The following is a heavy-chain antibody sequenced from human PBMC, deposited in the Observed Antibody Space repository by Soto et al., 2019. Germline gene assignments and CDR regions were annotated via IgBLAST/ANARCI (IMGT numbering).Heavy chain of an antibody. V-gene: IGHV4-4*07. D-gene: IGHD1-7*01. CDR1: SGSINSFY. CDR3: ARDRIIGTSYSDY. Sequence: LSLTCTVSSGSINSFYWSWIRQPAGKGLEWIGRIHSSGTTNYNPSLKSRVTMSVDTSKNQFSLKLTSVTAADTAVYYCARDRIIGTSYSDYWGQGILVTVSS. J-gene: IGHJ4*02. CDR2: IHSSGTT.